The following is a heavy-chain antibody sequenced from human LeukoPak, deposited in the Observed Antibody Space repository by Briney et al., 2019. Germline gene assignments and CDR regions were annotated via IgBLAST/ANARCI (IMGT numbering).Heavy chain of an antibody. D-gene: IGHD1-26*01. Sequence: ASVKVSSKASGYTFTGYYMHWVRQAPGQGLEWMGWINPNSGGTNYAQKFQGWVTMTRDTSISTAYMELSRLRSDDTAVYYCARTVSGSYYTGYYFDYWGQGTLVTVSS. CDR1: GYTFTGYY. CDR3: ARTVSGSYYTGYYFDY. V-gene: IGHV1-2*04. J-gene: IGHJ4*02. CDR2: INPNSGGT.